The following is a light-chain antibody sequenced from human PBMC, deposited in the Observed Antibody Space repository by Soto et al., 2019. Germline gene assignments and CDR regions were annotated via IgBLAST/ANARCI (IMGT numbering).Light chain of an antibody. CDR3: LTWGPGIWV. V-gene: IGLV4-69*01. Sequence: QLVLTQSPSASASLGASVKLTCSLSRRHTNYAIAWHQVQPEKGPRYLMKINSDGRHIKGDGIPDRFSGSSSGAERYLTISSLRSEDEADYYCLTWGPGIWVFGGGTKLTVL. CDR1: RRHTNYA. J-gene: IGLJ3*02. CDR2: INSDGRH.